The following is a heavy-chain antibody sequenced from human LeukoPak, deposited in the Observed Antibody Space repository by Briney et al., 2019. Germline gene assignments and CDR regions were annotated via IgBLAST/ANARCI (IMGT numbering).Heavy chain of an antibody. CDR3: ARDRPMIVVADAFDI. D-gene: IGHD3-22*01. V-gene: IGHV3-30*04. CDR1: GFTFSSYV. Sequence: QSGGSLRLSCAASGFTFSSYVMHWVRQAPGKGLEWVAVISYDGSNKYYADSVKGRFTISRDNSKNTLCLQMNSLRAEDTAMYYCARDRPMIVVADAFDIWGQGTTVTVSS. CDR2: ISYDGSNK. J-gene: IGHJ3*02.